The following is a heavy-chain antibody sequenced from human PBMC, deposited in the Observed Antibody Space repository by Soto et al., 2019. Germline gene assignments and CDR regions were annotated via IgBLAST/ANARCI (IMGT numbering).Heavy chain of an antibody. J-gene: IGHJ5*02. D-gene: IGHD3-3*01. CDR2: IYPGDSDT. CDR1: GRSFSGSW. Sequence: GESLKISCQGSGRSFSGSWIAWVRQVPGKGLEWMGIIYPGDSDTRYSPSFQGQVTISVDTSKNQFSLRLTSVTAADTAVYYCARVRDWFDPWGQGTLVTVSS. CDR3: ARVRDWFDP. V-gene: IGHV5-51*01.